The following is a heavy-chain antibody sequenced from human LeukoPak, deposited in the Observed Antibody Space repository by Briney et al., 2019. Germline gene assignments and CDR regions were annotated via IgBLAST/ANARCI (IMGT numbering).Heavy chain of an antibody. J-gene: IGHJ5*02. CDR3: AREKRSYYDSSGYYYFGWFDP. D-gene: IGHD3-22*01. CDR1: GYTFTGYY. Sequence: GASVKVSCKASGYTFTGYYMHWVRQAPGQGLEWMGWINPNSGGTDYAQKFQGRVTMTRDTSISTAYMELSRLRSDDTAVYYCAREKRSYYDSSGYYYFGWFDPWGQGTLVTVSS. CDR2: INPNSGGT. V-gene: IGHV1-2*02.